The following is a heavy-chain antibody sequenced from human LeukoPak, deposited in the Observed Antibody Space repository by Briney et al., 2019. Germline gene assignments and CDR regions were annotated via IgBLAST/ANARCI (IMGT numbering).Heavy chain of an antibody. CDR3: ASQQLR. Sequence: PGGCPILPCSASWFIVSSNYVMRVRQPPAARLEWVSVIYSGGSTYYADSVKGRFTISRDNSKNTLYLQMNSLRAEDTAVYYCASQQLRWGQGTLVTVSS. CDR1: WFIVSSNY. CDR2: IYSGGST. J-gene: IGHJ4*02. V-gene: IGHV3-53*01. D-gene: IGHD2-2*01.